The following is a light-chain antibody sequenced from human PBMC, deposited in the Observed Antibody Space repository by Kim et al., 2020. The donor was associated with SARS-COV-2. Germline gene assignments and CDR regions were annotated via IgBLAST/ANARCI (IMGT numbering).Light chain of an antibody. V-gene: IGKV3-15*01. CDR3: QQYYNWPPLT. CDR1: QSVNNN. J-gene: IGKJ4*01. CDR2: DAS. Sequence: EIVMTQSPATLSVSPGERATLSCRASQSVNNNLAWYQQKPGQAPRLLIYDASTRATGIPARFSGSGSGTDFALTISSLQSEDFAVYYCQQYYNWPPLTFGGGTKVDIK.